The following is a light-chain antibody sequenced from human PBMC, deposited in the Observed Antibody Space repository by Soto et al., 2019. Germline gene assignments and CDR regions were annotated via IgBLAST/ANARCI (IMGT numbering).Light chain of an antibody. J-gene: IGKJ5*01. CDR3: QQRSNWHPLT. CDR1: QSVSSY. CDR2: DAS. V-gene: IGKV3D-11*02. Sequence: EIVLTQSPATLSLSPGERATLSCRASQSVSSYLAWYQQKPGQAPRLLIYDASNRATGIPARFSGSGPGTDFTLTISSLEPEDFAVYYCQQRSNWHPLTFGQGTRLEIK.